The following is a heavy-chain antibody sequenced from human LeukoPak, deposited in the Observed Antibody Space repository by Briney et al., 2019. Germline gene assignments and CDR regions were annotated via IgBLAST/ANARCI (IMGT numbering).Heavy chain of an antibody. CDR3: ARDVVVLSFDY. CDR1: GFTFSSFT. J-gene: IGHJ4*02. D-gene: IGHD2-21*01. Sequence: GGSLRLSCAASGFTFSSFTMNWVRRAPGKGLEWVSSISSHSNYIYYADSVKGRFTISRDNAKNSLYLQMNSLRAEDTAVYYCARDVVVLSFDYWGQGILVTVSS. CDR2: ISSHSNYI. V-gene: IGHV3-21*01.